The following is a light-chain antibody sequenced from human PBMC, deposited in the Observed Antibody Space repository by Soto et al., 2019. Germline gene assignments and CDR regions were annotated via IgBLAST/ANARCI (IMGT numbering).Light chain of an antibody. CDR2: AAS. Sequence: EIQLTQSPSSLSASVGDRVTMTCRASETISTFLNWYQHKPGKAPRLLISAASRLQSGVPPRFSGSGSGTEFTLTINSLRPEDFASYYCQQSYSSSPITFGPGTRLEV. J-gene: IGKJ5*01. V-gene: IGKV1-39*01. CDR3: QQSYSSSPIT. CDR1: ETISTF.